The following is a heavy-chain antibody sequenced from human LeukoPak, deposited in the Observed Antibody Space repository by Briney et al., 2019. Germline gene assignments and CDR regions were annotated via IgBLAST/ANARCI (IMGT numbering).Heavy chain of an antibody. CDR1: GGSSSGYY. CDR2: INHSGST. Sequence: KSSETLSLTCAVYGGSSSGYYWSWIRQPPGKGLEWIGEINHSGSTNYNPSLKSRVTISVDTSKNQFSLKLSSVTAADTAVYYCARGNPSPLDYWGQGTLVTVSS. V-gene: IGHV4-34*01. CDR3: ARGNPSPLDY. D-gene: IGHD1-14*01. J-gene: IGHJ4*02.